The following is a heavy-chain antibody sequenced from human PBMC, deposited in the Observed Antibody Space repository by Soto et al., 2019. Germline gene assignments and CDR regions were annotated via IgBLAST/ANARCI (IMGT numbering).Heavy chain of an antibody. Sequence: QITLKQSGPTLVKATQTLTLTCSFSGFSLRNTEESVSWIRQPPGKAREWLGIIYWDDEKRYSPSVKSRLTITKDTSKNHVVLMMTNLDPMDTGTYYCAPRRYKWNDWDCCDSWGQGTLVTVSS. D-gene: IGHD1-20*01. J-gene: IGHJ5*01. CDR2: IYWDDEK. V-gene: IGHV2-5*02. CDR1: GFSLRNTEES. CDR3: APRRYKWNDWDCCDS.